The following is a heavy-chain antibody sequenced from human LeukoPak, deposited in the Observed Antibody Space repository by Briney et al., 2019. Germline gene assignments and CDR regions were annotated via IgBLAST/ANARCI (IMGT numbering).Heavy chain of an antibody. CDR3: ARDRVVVTAIPYYFDY. V-gene: IGHV4-39*07. D-gene: IGHD2-21*02. CDR2: IYYSGST. CDR1: GGSISSSSYY. J-gene: IGHJ4*02. Sequence: PSETLSLTCTVSGGSISSSSYYWGWIRQPPGKGLEWIGSIYYSGSTYYNPSLKSRVTISVDTSKNQFSLKLSSVTAADTAVYYCARDRVVVTAIPYYFDYWGQGTLVTVSS.